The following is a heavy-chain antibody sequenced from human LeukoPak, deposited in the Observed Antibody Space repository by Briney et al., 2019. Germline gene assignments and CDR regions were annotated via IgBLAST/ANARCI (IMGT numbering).Heavy chain of an antibody. CDR3: AKDVPSGSPLGGAFDI. V-gene: IGHV3-48*01. J-gene: IGHJ3*02. CDR1: GFTFSSYS. D-gene: IGHD1-26*01. CDR2: ISSSSSTI. Sequence: GGSLRLSCAASGFTFSSYSMNWVRQAPGKGLEWVSYISSSSSTIYYADSVKGRFTISRDNSKNTLYLQMNSLRAEDTAVYYCAKDVPSGSPLGGAFDIWGQGTMVTVSS.